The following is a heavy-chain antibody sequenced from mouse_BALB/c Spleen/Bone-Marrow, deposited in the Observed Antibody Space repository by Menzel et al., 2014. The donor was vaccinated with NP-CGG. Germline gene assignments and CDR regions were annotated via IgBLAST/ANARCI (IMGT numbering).Heavy chain of an antibody. CDR1: GYAFSDYT. J-gene: IGHJ2*01. D-gene: IGHD2-3*01. V-gene: IGHV1-22*01. Sequence: VQLQQSGPELVKPGASVKISCKTSGYAFSDYTLHWVKQSHGKSLEWIGGVNPNIGGTSYNQKFKGKASLTVNKSSTTAYMELRSLTSDDSAVYYCARGRWYYWGQGTTLTVSS. CDR2: VNPNIGGT. CDR3: ARGRWYY.